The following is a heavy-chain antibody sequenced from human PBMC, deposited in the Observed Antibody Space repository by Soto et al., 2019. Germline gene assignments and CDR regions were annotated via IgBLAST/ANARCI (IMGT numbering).Heavy chain of an antibody. V-gene: IGHV1-24*01. Sequence: ASVKVSCKVSGYTLTELSMHWVRQAPGKGLEWMGGFDPEDGETIYAQKFQGRVTMTEDTSTDTAYMELSSLRSEDTAVYYCATALMVYAIYAFDIWGQGTMVTVSS. D-gene: IGHD2-8*01. CDR2: FDPEDGET. CDR3: ATALMVYAIYAFDI. J-gene: IGHJ3*02. CDR1: GYTLTELS.